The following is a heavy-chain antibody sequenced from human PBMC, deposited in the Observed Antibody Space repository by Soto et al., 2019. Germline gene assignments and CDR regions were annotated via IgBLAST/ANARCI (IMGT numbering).Heavy chain of an antibody. CDR3: AGVTDCSGGSCYEDY. D-gene: IGHD2-15*01. V-gene: IGHV4-31*03. CDR1: GGSISSGGYY. J-gene: IGHJ4*02. CDR2: IYYSGST. Sequence: SETLSLTCTVSGGSISSGGYYWSWIRQHPGKGLEWIGYIYYSGSTYYNPSLKSRVTISVDTSKNQFSLKLSSVTAADTAVYYCAGVTDCSGGSCYEDYWGQGTLVTVSS.